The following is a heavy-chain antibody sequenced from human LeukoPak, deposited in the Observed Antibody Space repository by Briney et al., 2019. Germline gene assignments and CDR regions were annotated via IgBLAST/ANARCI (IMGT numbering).Heavy chain of an antibody. CDR2: IYTSGST. J-gene: IGHJ6*03. CDR3: ARAGYSGSYGSYYYYMDV. D-gene: IGHD1-26*01. CDR1: GGSISSGSYY. Sequence: SETLSLTCTVSGGSISSGSYYWSWIRQPAGKGLEWIGRIYTSGSTNYNPSLKSRVTISVDTSKNQFSLKLSSVTAADTAVYYCARAGYSGSYGSYYYYMDVWGKGTTVTISS. V-gene: IGHV4-61*02.